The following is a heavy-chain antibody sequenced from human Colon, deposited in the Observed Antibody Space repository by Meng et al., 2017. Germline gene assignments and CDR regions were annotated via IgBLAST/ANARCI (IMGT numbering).Heavy chain of an antibody. CDR1: GFIFSDHY. CDR3: GRALSFSGGWYFDY. J-gene: IGHJ4*02. CDR2: SRNKANSYTT. Sequence: SLKIPCAGPGFIFSDHYIDWVRQAPVKGLEWVGRSRNKANSYTTEYAATVQGRFSTSRDNSENSLFLQMNDLKTEDTGVCFCGRALSFSGGWYFDYWGQGTLVTVSS. D-gene: IGHD6-19*01. V-gene: IGHV3-72*01.